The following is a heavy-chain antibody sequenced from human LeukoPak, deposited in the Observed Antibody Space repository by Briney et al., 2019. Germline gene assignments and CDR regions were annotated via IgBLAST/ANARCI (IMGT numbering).Heavy chain of an antibody. D-gene: IGHD5-18*01. CDR2: IYHSGST. V-gene: IGHV4-30-2*01. J-gene: IGHJ4*02. Sequence: KPSETLSLTCAVYGGSFSGYYWSWIRQPPGKGLEWIGYIYHSGSTYYNPSLKSRVTISVDRSKNQFSLKLSSVTAADTAVYYCARARYSYGLYYFDYWGQGTLVTVSS. CDR1: GGSFSGYY. CDR3: ARARYSYGLYYFDY.